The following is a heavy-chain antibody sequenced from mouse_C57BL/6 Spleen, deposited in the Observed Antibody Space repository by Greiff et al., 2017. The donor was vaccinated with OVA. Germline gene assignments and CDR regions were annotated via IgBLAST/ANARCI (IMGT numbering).Heavy chain of an antibody. CDR2: IYPRSGNT. J-gene: IGHJ1*03. CDR3: ARSGDDYGISDWDFDV. D-gene: IGHD1-1*01. Sequence: QVQLQQSGAELARPGASVKLSCKASGYTFTSYGISWVKQRTGQGLEWIGEIYPRSGNTYYNEKFKGKATLTADKSSSTAYLELRSLTSEDSAVDFWARSGDDYGISDWDFDVWGTGTTVTVSS. CDR1: GYTFTSYG. V-gene: IGHV1-81*01.